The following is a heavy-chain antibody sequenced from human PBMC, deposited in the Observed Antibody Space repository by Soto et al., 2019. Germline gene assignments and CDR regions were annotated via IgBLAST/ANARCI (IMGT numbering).Heavy chain of an antibody. D-gene: IGHD2-8*01. CDR1: GYMFPIYH. CDR3: ARHDSNGEFAF. Sequence: GESLKVSCEASGYMFPIYHISWVRQMPGKGLEWVGKIDPSDSRTMYRPSSRARITISVDKSINTAYLEWGRLKASDTAMYYCARHDSNGEFAFRGQGSQVTVSS. J-gene: IGHJ1*01. V-gene: IGHV5-10-1*01. CDR2: IDPSDSRT.